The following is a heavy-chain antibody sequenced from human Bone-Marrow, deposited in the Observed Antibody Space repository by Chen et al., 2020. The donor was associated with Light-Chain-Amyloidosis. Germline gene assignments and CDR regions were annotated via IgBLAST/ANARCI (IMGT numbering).Heavy chain of an antibody. J-gene: IGHJ4*02. Sequence: EVELEQSGPEVKKPGESPKISCKGSGYTIPNYWIGWVRQMPGKGLEWMGVIYPDDSDARYRPSFEVQVTISADKSITTAYLQWRSLKASDTAMYYCARRRDGYNFDYWGQGTLVTVSS. CDR1: GYTIPNYW. D-gene: IGHD5-12*01. V-gene: IGHV5-51*01. CDR2: IYPDDSDA. CDR3: ARRRDGYNFDY.